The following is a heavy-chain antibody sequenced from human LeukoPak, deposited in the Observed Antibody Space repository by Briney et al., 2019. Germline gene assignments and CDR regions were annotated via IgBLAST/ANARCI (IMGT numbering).Heavy chain of an antibody. D-gene: IGHD3-10*01. CDR3: ARARVNYGSVDLDY. J-gene: IGHJ4*02. V-gene: IGHV1-69*13. CDR2: IIPIFGTA. Sequence: GASVKVSCKASGYTFTSYGISWVRQAPGQGLEWMGGIIPIFGTANYAQKFQGRVTITADESTSTAYMELSSLRSEDTAVYYCARARVNYGSVDLDYWGQGTLVTVSS. CDR1: GYTFTSYG.